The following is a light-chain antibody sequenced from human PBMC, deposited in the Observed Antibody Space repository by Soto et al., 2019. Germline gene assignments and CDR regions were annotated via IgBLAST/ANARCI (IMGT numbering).Light chain of an antibody. J-gene: IGLJ1*01. V-gene: IGLV2-14*01. CDR1: SSNVGGYDY. CDR3: SSNTSSSAYV. CDR2: DVT. Sequence: QSPLTHLASVSGSPGQSVTISFTGTSSNVGGYDYVSCYQHHPGKAPKLVIYDVTYRPSGDSDRFSGSKSATAASLTISGRQADDQADYYCSSNTSSSAYVVGTGTKVNV.